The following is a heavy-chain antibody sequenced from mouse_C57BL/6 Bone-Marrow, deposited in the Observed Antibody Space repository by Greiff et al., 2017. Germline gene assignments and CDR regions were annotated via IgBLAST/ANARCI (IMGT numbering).Heavy chain of an antibody. Sequence: VQLQQSGAELVRPGASVKLSCTASGFNIKDDYMHWVKQRPEQGLEWIGWIDPENGDTEYASKFQGKATITADTSSNTAYLQLSSLTSEDTAVYYCTTLYDYAWFAYGGQGTLVTVSA. CDR1: GFNIKDDY. V-gene: IGHV14-4*01. D-gene: IGHD2-4*01. J-gene: IGHJ3*01. CDR2: IDPENGDT. CDR3: TTLYDYAWFAY.